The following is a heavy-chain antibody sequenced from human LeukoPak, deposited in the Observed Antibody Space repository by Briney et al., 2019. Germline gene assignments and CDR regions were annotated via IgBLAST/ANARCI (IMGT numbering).Heavy chain of an antibody. CDR2: INWNGGST. J-gene: IGHJ3*02. CDR3: ARSIFIAAASSLLPDAFDI. Sequence: GGSLRLSCAASGFTFDDYAMSWVRQVPGKGLEWVSGINWNGGSTGYADSVKGRFTISRDNAKNSLYLQMNSLRAEDTALYYCARSIFIAAASSLLPDAFDIWGQGTMVTVSS. CDR1: GFTFDDYA. D-gene: IGHD6-13*01. V-gene: IGHV3-20*04.